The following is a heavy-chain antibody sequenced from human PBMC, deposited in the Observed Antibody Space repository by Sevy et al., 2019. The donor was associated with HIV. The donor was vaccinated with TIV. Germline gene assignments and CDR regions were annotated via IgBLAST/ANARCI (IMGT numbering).Heavy chain of an antibody. Sequence: SETVSLTCTVSGGSISSYYWSWIRQPAGKGLEWIGRIYTSGSTNYNPSLKSRVTMSVDTSKNQFSLKLSSVTAADTAVYYCARDGWGGAARPGRPPADYYYYYGMDVWGQGTTVTVSS. CDR1: GGSISSYY. CDR3: ARDGWGGAARPGRPPADYYYYYGMDV. J-gene: IGHJ6*02. CDR2: IYTSGST. V-gene: IGHV4-4*07. D-gene: IGHD6-6*01.